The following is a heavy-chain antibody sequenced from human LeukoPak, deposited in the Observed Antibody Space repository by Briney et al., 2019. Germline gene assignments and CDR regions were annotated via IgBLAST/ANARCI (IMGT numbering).Heavy chain of an antibody. V-gene: IGHV4-34*01. CDR2: INHSGST. CDR1: GGSFSGYD. J-gene: IGHJ6*03. D-gene: IGHD2-2*01. Sequence: SETLSLTCAVYGGSFSGYDWSWIRQPPGKGREWIGEINHSGSTNYNPSLKSRVTISVDTSKNQFSLKLSSVTAADTAVYYCARGGYQLLSSVEYYYYYMDVWGKGTTVTVSS. CDR3: ARGGYQLLSSVEYYYYYMDV.